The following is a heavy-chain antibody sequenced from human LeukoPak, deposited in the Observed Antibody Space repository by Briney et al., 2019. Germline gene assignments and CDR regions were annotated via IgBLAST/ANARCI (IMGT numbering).Heavy chain of an antibody. Sequence: PSETLSLTCSVSGGSISSYYWSWIRQPPGKELEWIGYIYYSGSTNYNPSLKSRVTISVDTSKNQFSLKLSSVTAADTAVYYCARAPLGWLVGYLDYWGQGTLVTVSS. D-gene: IGHD5-24*01. CDR1: GGSISSYY. CDR2: IYYSGST. CDR3: ARAPLGWLVGYLDY. V-gene: IGHV4-59*01. J-gene: IGHJ4*02.